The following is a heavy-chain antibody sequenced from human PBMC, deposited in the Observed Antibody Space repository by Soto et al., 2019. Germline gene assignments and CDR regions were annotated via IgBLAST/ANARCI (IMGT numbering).Heavy chain of an antibody. Sequence: GRSLRLSCAASGFTFSSYAMHSVRPAPGKGLEWVAVISYDGSNKYYADSVKGRFTISRDNSKNTLYLQMNSLRAEDTAVYYCARDRACSGGSCYSSYFDYWGQGTLVTVSS. CDR3: ARDRACSGGSCYSSYFDY. CDR1: GFTFSSYA. D-gene: IGHD2-15*01. CDR2: ISYDGSNK. V-gene: IGHV3-30-3*01. J-gene: IGHJ4*02.